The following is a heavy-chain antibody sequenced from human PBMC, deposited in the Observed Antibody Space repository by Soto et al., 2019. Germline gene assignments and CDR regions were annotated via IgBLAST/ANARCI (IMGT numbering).Heavy chain of an antibody. Sequence: QVQLVQSGAEVKKPGSSVKVSCTASGGTFNTYAFTWVRQAPGQGFEWMGGIIPVFGTANYAQTFQGRLTFTADESTSTVYLELGSLKSEDTATYYCARTFDFGRKGRNNHFDPWGQGTLVTVSS. CDR2: IIPVFGTA. D-gene: IGHD3-10*01. CDR3: ARTFDFGRKGRNNHFDP. J-gene: IGHJ5*02. V-gene: IGHV1-69*01. CDR1: GGTFNTYA.